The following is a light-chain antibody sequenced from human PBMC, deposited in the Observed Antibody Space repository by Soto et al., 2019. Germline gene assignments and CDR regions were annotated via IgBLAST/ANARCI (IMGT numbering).Light chain of an antibody. CDR3: QSFDSSLSSVI. J-gene: IGLJ2*01. Sequence: QSVLTQPPSVSGAPGQRGTISCSGSKSNIGAGYDVHWYQQLPGSAPKLLIYGNTNRPSGVPDRFSGSKSGTSASLAVTGLQAEDEADYYCQSFDSSLSSVIFGGGTQLTVL. V-gene: IGLV1-40*01. CDR2: GNT. CDR1: KSNIGAGYD.